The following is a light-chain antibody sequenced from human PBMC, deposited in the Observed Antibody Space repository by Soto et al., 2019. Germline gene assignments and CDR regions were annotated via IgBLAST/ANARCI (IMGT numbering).Light chain of an antibody. Sequence: QSVLTQPPSASSTPGQTVTISCSGSTSNIGTFYVYWYQHLPGTAPKLLIYLGDQRASGVSDRFSGSKSGTSASLAINGLRSDDEADYYCAAWDDNLNAYVFGSGTQQTVL. J-gene: IGLJ1*01. V-gene: IGLV1-47*02. CDR3: AAWDDNLNAYV. CDR1: TSNIGTFY. CDR2: LGD.